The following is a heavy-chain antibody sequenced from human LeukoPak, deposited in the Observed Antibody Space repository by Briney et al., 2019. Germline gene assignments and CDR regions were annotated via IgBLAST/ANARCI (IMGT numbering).Heavy chain of an antibody. D-gene: IGHD4-17*01. Sequence: VGSLRLSCAASGFTFSSYEMNWVRQAPGKGLEWVSYISSSGSTIYYADSVKGRFTISRDNAKNSLYLQMNSLRAEDTAVYYCARDLFMTTVTTRDYWGQGTLVTVSS. V-gene: IGHV3-48*03. CDR3: ARDLFMTTVTTRDY. CDR1: GFTFSSYE. CDR2: ISSSGSTI. J-gene: IGHJ4*02.